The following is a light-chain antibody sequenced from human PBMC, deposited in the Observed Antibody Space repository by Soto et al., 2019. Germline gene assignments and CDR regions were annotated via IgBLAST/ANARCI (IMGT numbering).Light chain of an antibody. CDR2: MGF. CDR1: QSLLHKNGNNY. J-gene: IGKJ1*01. Sequence: DIVMTQSPLSLPVTPGEAASISCRSSQSLLHKNGNNYFNWYLQKPGQSPQVLIYMGFKRAFGVPDRFSGSGSGTYFTLKISRVEAEDAGVYYCMQALQTPRTFGQGTKVEIK. V-gene: IGKV2-28*01. CDR3: MQALQTPRT.